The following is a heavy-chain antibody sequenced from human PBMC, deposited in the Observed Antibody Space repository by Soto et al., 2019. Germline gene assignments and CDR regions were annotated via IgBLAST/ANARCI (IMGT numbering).Heavy chain of an antibody. CDR2: ISYRRST. V-gene: IGHV4-31*03. D-gene: IGHD2-8*01. J-gene: IGHJ3*01. CDR1: AGSISTINYY. Sequence: QVQLQESGPGLVRPSQTLSLTCTVSAGSISTINYYWSWIRQHPEKGLEWIGYISYRRSTFYHSSPKXRXTXSXHTSKKQSSLTLTSVTAADTAVYYCARSAQWDGFDPWGQGTMVTVSS. CDR3: ARSAQWDGFDP.